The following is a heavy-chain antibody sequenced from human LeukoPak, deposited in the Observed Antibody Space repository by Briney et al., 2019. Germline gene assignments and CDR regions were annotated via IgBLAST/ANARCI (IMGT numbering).Heavy chain of an antibody. CDR1: GLTLSSYW. J-gene: IGHJ6*02. D-gene: IGHD2-15*01. Sequence: GGSLRLSCAASGLTLSSYWMAWVRQAPGKGLVWVSRINSDGSSTSYADSVKGRFTISRDNAKNTLYLQMNSLRAEDTAVYYCARTLSTRELYCSGGSCYLDYYYYYGMDVWGQGTTVTVSS. V-gene: IGHV3-74*01. CDR2: INSDGSST. CDR3: ARTLSTRELYCSGGSCYLDYYYYYGMDV.